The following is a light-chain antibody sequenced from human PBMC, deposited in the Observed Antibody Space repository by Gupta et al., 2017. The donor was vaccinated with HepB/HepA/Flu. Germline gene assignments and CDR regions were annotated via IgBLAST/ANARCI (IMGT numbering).Light chain of an antibody. V-gene: IGKV1-39*01. J-gene: IGKJ2*04. CDR3: QQSYSTPMCS. CDR2: AAS. CDR1: QSISSY. Sequence: DIQMTQSPSSLSASVGDRVTITCRASQSISSYLHWYQQKPGKAPTLLIDAASSLQSGVPSRFSGSGSGTDFTLTISSLQPEDVATYYCQQSYSTPMCSFGQGTKLEIK.